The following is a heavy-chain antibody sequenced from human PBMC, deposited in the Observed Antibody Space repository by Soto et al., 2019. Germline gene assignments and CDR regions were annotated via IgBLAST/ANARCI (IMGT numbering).Heavy chain of an antibody. D-gene: IGHD1-7*01. CDR2: INHSGST. V-gene: IGHV4-59*01. CDR3: QKCRRNYLDN. Sequence: SETLSLTCTFSGYSISVFYWSWIRQPPGKGLECIGYINHSGSTYYSPSLQSRVTISLDSSKNQFSLILTSVIAADTAVYFCQKCRRNYLDNSGQRSLATVSA. CDR1: GYSISVFY. J-gene: IGHJ4*02.